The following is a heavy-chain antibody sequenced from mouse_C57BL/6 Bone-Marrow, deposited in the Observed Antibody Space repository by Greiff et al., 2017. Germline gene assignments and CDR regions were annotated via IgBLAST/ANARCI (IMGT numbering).Heavy chain of an antibody. V-gene: IGHV5-9-1*02. D-gene: IGHD2-10*02. CDR1: GFTFSSYA. CDR2: ISSGGDYT. Sequence: EVKLVESGEGLVKPGGSLKLSCAASGFTFSSYAMSWVRQTPEKRLAWVAYISSGGDYTYYADTVKGRFTISRDNARNTLYLQMSSLKSEDTAMYYCTSPSGGFAYWGQGTLVTVSA. CDR3: TSPSGGFAY. J-gene: IGHJ3*01.